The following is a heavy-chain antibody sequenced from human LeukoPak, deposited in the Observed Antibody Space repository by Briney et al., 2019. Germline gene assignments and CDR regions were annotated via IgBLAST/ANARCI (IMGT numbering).Heavy chain of an antibody. Sequence: PSQTLSLTCTVSGGSISSGGYYWSWIRQHPGKGLEWIGYIYYSGSTYYNPSLKSRVTISVDTSKNQFSLKLSSVTAADTAVYYCARGGGRGYSYGYSDYWGQGTLVTVSS. V-gene: IGHV4-31*03. CDR2: IYYSGST. J-gene: IGHJ4*02. CDR3: ARGGGRGYSYGYSDY. D-gene: IGHD5-18*01. CDR1: GGSISSGGYY.